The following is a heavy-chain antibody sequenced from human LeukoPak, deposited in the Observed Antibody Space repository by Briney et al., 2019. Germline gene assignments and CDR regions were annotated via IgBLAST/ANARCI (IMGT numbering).Heavy chain of an antibody. Sequence: SETLSLTCTVSGGSISSSSYYWGWIRQPPGKGLERIGSIYYSGSTYYNSSLKSRVTISVDTSKNQFSLKLTSVTAADTAVYYCARGSGYYYGDFDYWGQGSLVTVSS. CDR2: IYYSGST. D-gene: IGHD3-22*01. J-gene: IGHJ4*02. CDR3: ARGSGYYYGDFDY. CDR1: GGSISSSSYY. V-gene: IGHV4-39*01.